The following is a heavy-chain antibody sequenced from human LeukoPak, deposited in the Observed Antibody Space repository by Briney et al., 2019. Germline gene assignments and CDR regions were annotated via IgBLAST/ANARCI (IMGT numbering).Heavy chain of an antibody. CDR1: GFTFSSYE. J-gene: IGHJ3*02. CDR3: ARDRVSAFDI. V-gene: IGHV3-48*03. D-gene: IGHD3-10*01. CDR2: ISSSGSTI. Sequence: PGGSLRLSCAASGFTFSSYEMNWVRQAPGKGLEWVSYISSSGSTIYYADSVKGRFTVSRDNAKNSLYLQMNSLRAEDTAVYYCARDRVSAFDIWGQGTMVTVSS.